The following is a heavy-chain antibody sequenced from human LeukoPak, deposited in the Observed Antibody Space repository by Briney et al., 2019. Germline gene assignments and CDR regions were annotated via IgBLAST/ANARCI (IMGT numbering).Heavy chain of an antibody. CDR1: GFNVTITH. V-gene: IGHV3-53*01. J-gene: IGHJ4*02. CDR2: IYSAGGT. CDR3: ARPPYT. D-gene: IGHD2-2*02. Sequence: GGSLRLSCAASGFNVTITHMTWVRQAPGQGLEWVSSIYSAGGTDYAESVKGRFTISRDRSKNTLYLQMNSLRVEDTAIFYCARPPYTWGQGTLVTVSS.